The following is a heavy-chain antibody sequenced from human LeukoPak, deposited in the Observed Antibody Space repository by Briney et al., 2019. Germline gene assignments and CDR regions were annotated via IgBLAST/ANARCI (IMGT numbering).Heavy chain of an antibody. V-gene: IGHV1-18*01. CDR3: ARELAYGGLDY. D-gene: IGHD4-17*01. Sequence: VASVKVSCKASGYTFTSYGISLVRQAPGQGLEWMGWISAYNGNTNYAQKLQGRVTMTTDTSTSTAYMELRSLRSDDTAVYYCARELAYGGLDYWGQGTLVTVSS. CDR1: GYTFTSYG. CDR2: ISAYNGNT. J-gene: IGHJ4*02.